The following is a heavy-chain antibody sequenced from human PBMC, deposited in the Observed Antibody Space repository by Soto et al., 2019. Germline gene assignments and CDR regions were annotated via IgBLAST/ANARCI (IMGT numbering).Heavy chain of an antibody. D-gene: IGHD3-9*01. Sequence: ASVKVSCKASGYTFTSYGISWVRQAPGQGLEWMGWISAYNGNTNYAQKLQGRVTMTTDTSTSTAYMELRSLRSDDTAVYYCAREKEADVFRHFDWPVWGKGTLVPVAS. J-gene: IGHJ4*02. CDR3: AREKEADVFRHFDWPV. CDR2: ISAYNGNT. V-gene: IGHV1-18*01. CDR1: GYTFTSYG.